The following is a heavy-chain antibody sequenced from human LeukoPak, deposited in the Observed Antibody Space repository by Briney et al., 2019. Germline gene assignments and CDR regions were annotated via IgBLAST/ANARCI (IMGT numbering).Heavy chain of an antibody. J-gene: IGHJ6*03. CDR1: GFTFDDYA. Sequence: PGRSLRLSCAASGFTFDDYAMHWVRQAPGKGLEWVSGISWNSGSIGYADSVKGRFTISRDNAKHSLYLQMNSLRAEDTALYYCAKAGQNYYYYYMDVWGKGTTVTVSS. CDR3: AKAGQNYYYYYMDV. V-gene: IGHV3-9*01. CDR2: ISWNSGSI.